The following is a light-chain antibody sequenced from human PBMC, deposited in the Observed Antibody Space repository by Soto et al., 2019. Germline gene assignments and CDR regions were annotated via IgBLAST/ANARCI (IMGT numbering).Light chain of an antibody. CDR1: QSISSW. J-gene: IGKJ2*01. Sequence: DIKMTQSPSTLSASVGDRVTITCRASQSISSWLAWYQQKPGKAPNLLIYKASSLQSGVPSRFSGSGSGTEFTLTISGLQPDDFATYYCQQYNSYPYTFGQGTKLEI. CDR2: KAS. V-gene: IGKV1-5*03. CDR3: QQYNSYPYT.